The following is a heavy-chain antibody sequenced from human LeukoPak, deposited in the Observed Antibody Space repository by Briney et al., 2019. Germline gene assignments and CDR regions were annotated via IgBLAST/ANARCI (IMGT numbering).Heavy chain of an antibody. J-gene: IGHJ3*02. Sequence: ASVKVSCKASGYTFTSYGISWVRQAPGQGLEWMGGIIPIFGTANYAQKFQGRVTITTDESTSTAYMELSSLRSEDTAVYYCARSSTSSTDAFDIWGQGTMVTVSS. CDR3: ARSSTSSTDAFDI. CDR2: IIPIFGTA. V-gene: IGHV1-69*05. D-gene: IGHD2-2*01. CDR1: GYTFTSYG.